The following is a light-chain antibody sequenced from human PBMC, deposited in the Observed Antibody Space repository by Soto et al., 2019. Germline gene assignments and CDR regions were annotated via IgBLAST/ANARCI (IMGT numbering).Light chain of an antibody. CDR3: EQYNTCPWT. V-gene: IGKV3-20*01. J-gene: IGKJ1*01. CDR2: QTS. Sequence: IVLTRSPGTLSLSPGERVSVSCRASQSVSSNYLAWYQQRPGQAPRLLIYQTSIRAAGIPARFSASGCGTDFTLAIGDLQPEALAVYFIEQYNTCPWTVGQGTKVDIK. CDR1: QSVSSNY.